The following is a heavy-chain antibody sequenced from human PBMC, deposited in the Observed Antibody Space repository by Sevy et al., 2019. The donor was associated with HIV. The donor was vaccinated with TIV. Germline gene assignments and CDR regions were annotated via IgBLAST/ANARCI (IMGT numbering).Heavy chain of an antibody. J-gene: IGHJ4*02. CDR1: GGSITTYY. D-gene: IGHD5-12*01. Sequence: SETLSLTCTVSGGSITTYYWSWIRQPPGKGLEWIGYIHYSGRTNYNPSLKSRLTISVDTSKNQFSLKLTSVAAADTAVYYCARGATGAFDYWGQGTLVTVSS. V-gene: IGHV4-59*01. CDR2: IHYSGRT. CDR3: ARGATGAFDY.